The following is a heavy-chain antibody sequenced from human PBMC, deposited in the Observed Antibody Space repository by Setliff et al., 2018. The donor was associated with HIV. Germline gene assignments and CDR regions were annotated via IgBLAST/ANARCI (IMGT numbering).Heavy chain of an antibody. Sequence: SETLSLTCAVYGGSFTDYYWSWIRQPPGKGLEWIGEINHSGSTNYNPSLKSRVTISVDTSKNQFSLKLSYVTAADTAVYYCAREGGYCSSATCFGFDSWGQGTLVTVSS. CDR2: INHSGST. CDR3: AREGGYCSSATCFGFDS. V-gene: IGHV4-34*01. J-gene: IGHJ4*02. D-gene: IGHD2-2*01. CDR1: GGSFTDYY.